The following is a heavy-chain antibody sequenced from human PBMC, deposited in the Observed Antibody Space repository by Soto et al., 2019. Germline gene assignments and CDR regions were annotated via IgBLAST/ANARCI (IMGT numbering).Heavy chain of an antibody. CDR3: ARVSPRGLRYYYYYMDV. Sequence: ASVKVSCKASGYTFTSYGISWVRQAPGQGLEWMGWISAYNGNTNYAQKLQGRVTMTTDTSTSTAYMELRSLRSDDTAVYYCARVSPRGLRYYYYYMDVWGKGTTVTVSS. J-gene: IGHJ6*03. CDR1: GYTFTSYG. V-gene: IGHV1-18*01. CDR2: ISAYNGNT. D-gene: IGHD3-16*01.